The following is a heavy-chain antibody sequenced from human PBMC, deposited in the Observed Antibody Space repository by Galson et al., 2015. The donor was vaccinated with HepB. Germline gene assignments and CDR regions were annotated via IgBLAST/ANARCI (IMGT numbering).Heavy chain of an antibody. CDR1: GFTFSSYG. Sequence: SLRLSCAASGFTFSSYGMHWVRQAPGKGLEWVAFIWYDGSNKYYADSVKGRFTISRDNSKNTLYLQMNSLRAEDTAVYYCARDSGSYSYDYWGQGTLVTVSS. D-gene: IGHD1-26*01. V-gene: IGHV3-33*01. CDR3: ARDSGSYSYDY. CDR2: IWYDGSNK. J-gene: IGHJ4*02.